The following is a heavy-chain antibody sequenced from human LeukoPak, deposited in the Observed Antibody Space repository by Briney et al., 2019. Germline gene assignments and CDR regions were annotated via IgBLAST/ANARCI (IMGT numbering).Heavy chain of an antibody. Sequence: VASVKVSCKASGYTFTGYYMHWVRQAPGQGLEWMGWINPNSGGTNYAQKFQGRVTMTRDTSISTAYMELSRLRSDDTAVYYCALVVVPAATTYTNYYFDYWGQGTLVTVSS. V-gene: IGHV1-2*02. CDR3: ALVVVPAATTYTNYYFDY. D-gene: IGHD2-2*01. J-gene: IGHJ4*02. CDR2: INPNSGGT. CDR1: GYTFTGYY.